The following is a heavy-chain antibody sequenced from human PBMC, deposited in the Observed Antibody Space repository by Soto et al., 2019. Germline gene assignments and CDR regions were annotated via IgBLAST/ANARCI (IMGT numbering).Heavy chain of an antibody. CDR1: GGSFRCYS. CDR3: ARARFDSWSHIYYGLDV. D-gene: IGHD3-3*01. V-gene: IGHV4-34*01. J-gene: IGHJ6*02. Sequence: PSETLSLTFAVYGGSFRCYSWTWLRQPPGKGLEWIGEINHSGTTDYNPALKSRVTMSADTSKNQFSLRMTSVTAADTAVYYCARARFDSWSHIYYGLDVWGQGTTVTVSS. CDR2: INHSGTT.